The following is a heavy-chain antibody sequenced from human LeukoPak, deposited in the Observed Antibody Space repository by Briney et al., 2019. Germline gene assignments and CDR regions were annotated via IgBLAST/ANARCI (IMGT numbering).Heavy chain of an antibody. CDR1: GDSISKYY. Sequence: PSETLSLTCSVCGDSISKYYWSWIRQPPGKGLEWLGYIYYSGSTNYNPSLKSRVTISVDTSKNQFSLRLNSVTAADTAVYYCAGSSSSVRIDYWGQGTLVTVSS. J-gene: IGHJ4*02. CDR2: IYYSGST. V-gene: IGHV4-59*01. CDR3: AGSSSSVRIDY. D-gene: IGHD6-13*01.